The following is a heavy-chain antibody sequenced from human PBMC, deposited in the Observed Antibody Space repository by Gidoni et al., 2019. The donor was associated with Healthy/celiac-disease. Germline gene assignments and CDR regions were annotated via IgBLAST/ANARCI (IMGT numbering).Heavy chain of an antibody. V-gene: IGHV3-9*01. CDR1: GFTFEDYA. CDR3: AKDIGGGYDGGFDY. CDR2: ISWNSGSI. J-gene: IGHJ4*02. Sequence: EVQLVESGGGLVQPGRSLRLSCAASGFTFEDYARHWVRQAPGKGLEWVSGISWNSGSIGYADSVKGRFTISRDNAKNSLYLQMNSLRAEDTALYYCAKDIGGGYDGGFDYWGQGTLVTVSS. D-gene: IGHD5-12*01.